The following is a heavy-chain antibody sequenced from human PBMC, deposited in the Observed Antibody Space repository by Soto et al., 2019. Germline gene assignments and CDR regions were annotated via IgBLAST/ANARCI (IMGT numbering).Heavy chain of an antibody. CDR3: AKDKITGHFDY. V-gene: IGHV4-34*01. CDR2: INHSGST. D-gene: IGHD2-8*02. J-gene: IGHJ4*02. Sequence: QVQLQQWGAGLLKPSETLSLTCAVYGGSFSGYYWTWIRQPPGTGLEWIGEINHSGSTNYNPSLKRRVTLSVATSKNQFSLKLTAVTAADTAVYYCAKDKITGHFDYWGQGTLVTVSS. CDR1: GGSFSGYY.